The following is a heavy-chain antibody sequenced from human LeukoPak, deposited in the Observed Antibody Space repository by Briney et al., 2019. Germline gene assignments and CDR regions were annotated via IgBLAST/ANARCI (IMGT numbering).Heavy chain of an antibody. CDR1: GFTFSSYA. D-gene: IGHD6-13*01. V-gene: IGHV3-23*01. CDR3: ARLQQLATGVFDY. CDR2: ISGSGGST. Sequence: PGGSLRLSCAASGFTFSSYAMSWVRQAPGKGLEWVSAISGSGGSTYYADSVKGRFTISRDNSKNTLYLQMNSLRVEDTAVYYCARLQQLATGVFDYWGQGTLVTVSS. J-gene: IGHJ4*02.